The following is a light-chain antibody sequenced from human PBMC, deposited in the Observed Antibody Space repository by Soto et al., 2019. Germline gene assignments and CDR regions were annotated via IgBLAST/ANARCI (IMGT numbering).Light chain of an antibody. Sequence: EIQMTQSPSSLSASVGDRVIITCRASQSVRRFLSWYQQKPGRAPKLLIYAASSLQSGVPSRFSGSGSETDFTLTISSLQPEDFATYYCHQSDISPYTFGQGTRLDIK. J-gene: IGKJ2*01. CDR3: HQSDISPYT. CDR1: QSVRRF. V-gene: IGKV1-39*01. CDR2: AAS.